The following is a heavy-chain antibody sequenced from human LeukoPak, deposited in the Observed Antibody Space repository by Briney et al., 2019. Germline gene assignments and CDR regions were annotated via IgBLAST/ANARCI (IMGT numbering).Heavy chain of an antibody. CDR2: ISDSSGST. CDR3: AKNRSAADY. D-gene: IGHD6-6*01. Sequence: GGSLRLSCAASGFTFNSYAMSWVRQAPGKGLQWNTAISDSSGSTYYAASVKGRFTISGDNSKNTLSLQMNTLRAEDTAVYYCAKNRSAADYWGQGTPVTVSS. V-gene: IGHV3-23*01. CDR1: GFTFNSYA. J-gene: IGHJ4*02.